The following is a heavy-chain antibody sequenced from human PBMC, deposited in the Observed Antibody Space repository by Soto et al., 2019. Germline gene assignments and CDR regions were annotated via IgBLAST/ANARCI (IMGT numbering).Heavy chain of an antibody. CDR2: ISAYNGNT. CDR3: ARVVATVAGPYGMDV. Sequence: ASVKVSCKASGYTFTSYVISWVRQAPGQGLEWMGWISAYNGNTNFAQKLQGRVTMTTDTSTSIAYMELRSLRSDDTAVYYCARVVATVAGPYGMDVWGQGTLVTVSS. D-gene: IGHD6-19*01. CDR1: GYTFTSYV. V-gene: IGHV1-18*01. J-gene: IGHJ6*02.